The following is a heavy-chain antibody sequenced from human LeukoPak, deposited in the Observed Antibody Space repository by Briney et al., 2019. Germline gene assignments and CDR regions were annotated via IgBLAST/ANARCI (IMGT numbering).Heavy chain of an antibody. CDR3: ARGLRYFDWLLYRPYYFDY. V-gene: IGHV1-8*02. D-gene: IGHD3-9*01. Sequence: GASVKVSCKASGYTFTSYGISWVRQATGQGLEWMGWMNPNSGNTGYAQKFQGRVTMTRNTSISTAYMELSSLRSEDTAVYYCARGLRYFDWLLYRPYYFDYWGQGTLVTVSS. J-gene: IGHJ4*02. CDR1: GYTFTSYG. CDR2: MNPNSGNT.